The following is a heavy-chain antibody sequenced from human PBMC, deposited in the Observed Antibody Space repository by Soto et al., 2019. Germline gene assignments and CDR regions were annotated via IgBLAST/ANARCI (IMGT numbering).Heavy chain of an antibody. CDR3: ARGVIAARPDYYYGMDV. Sequence: ASAKLSCKASGYAFTSYGISWVRQAPGQGLEWMGWISAYNGNTNYAQKLQGRVTMTTDTSTSTAYMELRSLRSDDTAVYYCARGVIAARPDYYYGMDVWGRGTTVTVSS. D-gene: IGHD6-6*01. CDR2: ISAYNGNT. J-gene: IGHJ6*02. V-gene: IGHV1-18*01. CDR1: GYAFTSYG.